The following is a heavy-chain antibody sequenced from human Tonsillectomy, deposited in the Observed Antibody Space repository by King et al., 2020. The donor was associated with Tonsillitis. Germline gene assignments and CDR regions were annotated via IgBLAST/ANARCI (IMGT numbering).Heavy chain of an antibody. V-gene: IGHV3-74*01. D-gene: IGHD3-9*01. Sequence: VQLVESGGGLVQPGGSLRLSCAASGFTFSNYWMHWVRQAPGKGLVWVSRIKSDGSSTTYADSVKGRFTISRGNAKNTLYRQMNSLRAEDTAVYYCARAPHDILTGYSPVDYWGQGTLVTVSS. J-gene: IGHJ4*02. CDR2: IKSDGSST. CDR3: ARAPHDILTGYSPVDY. CDR1: GFTFSNYW.